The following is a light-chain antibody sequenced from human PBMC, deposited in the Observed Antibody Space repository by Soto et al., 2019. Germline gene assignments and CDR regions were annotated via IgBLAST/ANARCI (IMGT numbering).Light chain of an antibody. CDR3: QQNYNTPPT. Sequence: DIEMTQSPSSLSASVGDEVTITCRASQTIMTYLTWYQLKPGKPPRLLIYAASSLQTGIPSRFSGSGSGTEFALTISSLQPEDFATYSCQQNYNTPPTFGQGTRLDIK. CDR2: AAS. J-gene: IGKJ5*01. V-gene: IGKV1-39*01. CDR1: QTIMTY.